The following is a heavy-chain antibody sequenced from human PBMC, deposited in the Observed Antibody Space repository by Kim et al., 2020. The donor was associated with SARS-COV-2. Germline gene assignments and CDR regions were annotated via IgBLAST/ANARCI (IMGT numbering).Heavy chain of an antibody. CDR3: ARDTGGDSVLTYYGMDV. V-gene: IGHV3-30*04. CDR1: GFTFSSYA. D-gene: IGHD2-21*02. J-gene: IGHJ6*02. Sequence: GGSLRLSCAASGFTFSSYAMHWVRQAPGKGLEWVAVISYDGSNKYYADSVKGRFTISRDNSKNTLYLQMNSLRAEDTAVYYCARDTGGDSVLTYYGMDVWGQGTTVTVSS. CDR2: ISYDGSNK.